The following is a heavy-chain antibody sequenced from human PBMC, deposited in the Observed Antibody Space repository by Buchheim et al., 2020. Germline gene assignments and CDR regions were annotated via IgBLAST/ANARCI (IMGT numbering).Heavy chain of an antibody. J-gene: IGHJ6*03. D-gene: IGHD3-22*01. CDR1: GGTFSSYA. CDR2: IIPIFGTA. CDR3: ARGQLGYDSSGGTGYYYYYMDV. V-gene: IGHV1-69*01. Sequence: QVQLVQSGAEVKKPGSSVKVSCKASGGTFSSYAISWVRQAPGQGLEWMGGIIPIFGTANYAQKFQGRVTITAAESTSTSYMELSSLRSEDTAVYYCARGQLGYDSSGGTGYYYYYMDVWGKGTT.